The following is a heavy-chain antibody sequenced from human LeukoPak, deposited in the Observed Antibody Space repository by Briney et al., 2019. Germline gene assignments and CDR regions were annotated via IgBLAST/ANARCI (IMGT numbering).Heavy chain of an antibody. CDR3: ERRLLYYDFWSGYPYWYFDF. J-gene: IGHJ2*01. CDR1: GGSINSYY. V-gene: IGHV4-59*08. CDR2: IYYCGST. D-gene: IGHD3-3*01. Sequence: SETLSLTCTLSGGSINSYYWSWIRQPPGKGLEWIGYIYYCGSTNYNPSLKSRVTISVDTSKNQFSLKLSSVTAADTAVYYCERRLLYYDFWSGYPYWYFDFWGRGTLVTVSS.